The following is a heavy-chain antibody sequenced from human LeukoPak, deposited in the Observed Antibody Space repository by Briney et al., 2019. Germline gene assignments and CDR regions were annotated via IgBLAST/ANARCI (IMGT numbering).Heavy chain of an antibody. J-gene: IGHJ3*02. V-gene: IGHV3-74*01. CDR1: GFTFRSFW. D-gene: IGHD1-1*01. Sequence: PGGSLRLSCAASGFTFRSFWMHWVRQVPGKGLVWVSRIHGDGSSTSYADSVKGRFTISRDNAKNTLYLQMNSLRVEDTAVYYCARRDNERGVFDIWGQGTMATVSS. CDR2: IHGDGSST. CDR3: ARRDNERGVFDI.